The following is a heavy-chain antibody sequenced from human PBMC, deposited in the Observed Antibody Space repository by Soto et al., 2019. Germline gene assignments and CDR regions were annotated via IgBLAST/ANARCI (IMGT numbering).Heavy chain of an antibody. Sequence: ASVKVSCKASGYTFTSYDINWVRQATGQGLEWMGWMNPNSGNTGYAQKFQGRVTMTRNTSISTAYMELSSLRSEDTAVYYCARATSGSYYHYWFDPWGQVTMVTFSS. V-gene: IGHV1-8*01. D-gene: IGHD1-26*01. J-gene: IGHJ5*02. CDR3: ARATSGSYYHYWFDP. CDR1: GYTFTSYD. CDR2: MNPNSGNT.